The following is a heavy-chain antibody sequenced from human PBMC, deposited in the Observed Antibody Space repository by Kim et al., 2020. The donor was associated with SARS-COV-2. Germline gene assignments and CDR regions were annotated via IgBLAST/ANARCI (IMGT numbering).Heavy chain of an antibody. D-gene: IGHD7-27*01. CDR1: GDSITSGGYY. J-gene: IGHJ4*02. CDR2: IYYGGNT. CDR3: ARDDSLGGFDY. Sequence: SETLSLTCTVSGDSITSGGYYWNWIRQQPGKGLEWIGSIYYGGNTHYIPSLKSRLTISVDTSKNHFSLNLNSATAADTAVYYCARDDSLGGFDYWGQGLLVPVPA. V-gene: IGHV4-31*03.